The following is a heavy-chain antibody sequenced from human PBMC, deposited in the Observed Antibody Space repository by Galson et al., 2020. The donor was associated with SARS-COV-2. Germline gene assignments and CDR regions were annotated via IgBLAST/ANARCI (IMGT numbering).Heavy chain of an antibody. CDR2: INHSGST. D-gene: IGHD1-20*01. J-gene: IGHJ4*02. CDR3: ARRYFTYFDY. CDR1: GGSFSGYY. Sequence: SETLSLTCAVYGGSFSGYYWSWIRQPPGKGLEWTGEINHSGSTNYNPSLKSRVTISVDTSKNQFSLKLSSVTAADTAVYYCARRYFTYFDYWGQGTLVTVSS. V-gene: IGHV4-34*01.